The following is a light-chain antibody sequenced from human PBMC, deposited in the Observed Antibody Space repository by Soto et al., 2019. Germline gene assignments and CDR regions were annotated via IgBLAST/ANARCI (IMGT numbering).Light chain of an antibody. CDR3: QQYGSSPPIT. V-gene: IGKV3-20*01. J-gene: IGKJ5*01. Sequence: EIVLTQSPGTLSLSPGERATLSCRASQSVSSSYLAWYQQKPGQAPRLLIYGASSRATGIPDSFSGSGSGTDFTLTISRLEPEEFAVYYCQQYGSSPPITFGQGTRLEIK. CDR2: GAS. CDR1: QSVSSSY.